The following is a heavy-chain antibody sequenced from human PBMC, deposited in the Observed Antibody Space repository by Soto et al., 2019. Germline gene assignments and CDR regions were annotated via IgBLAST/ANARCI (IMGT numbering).Heavy chain of an antibody. Sequence: GESLKISCAASGFTFSNAWMSWVRQAPGKGLEWVGRIKSKTDGGTTDYAAPVKGRFTISRDDSKNTLYLQMNSLKTEDTAVYYCTTARGKRYYYGMDVWGQGTTVTVYS. CDR3: TTARGKRYYYGMDV. CDR2: IKSKTDGGTT. V-gene: IGHV3-15*01. J-gene: IGHJ6*02. CDR1: GFTFSNAW.